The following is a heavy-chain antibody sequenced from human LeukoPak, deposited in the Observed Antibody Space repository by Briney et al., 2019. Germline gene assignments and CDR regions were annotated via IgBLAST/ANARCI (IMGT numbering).Heavy chain of an antibody. CDR2: IYSGGST. CDR1: GFTVSSNY. Sequence: HPGGSLRLSCAASGFTVSSNYITWVRQAPGKGLEWVSVIYSGGSTDYADSVKGRFTISGDNSKNTLYLQMNSLRAEDTAIYYCARSGYYEGRAFDIWGQGTMVTVSS. CDR3: ARSGYYEGRAFDI. D-gene: IGHD3-22*01. J-gene: IGHJ3*02. V-gene: IGHV3-53*01.